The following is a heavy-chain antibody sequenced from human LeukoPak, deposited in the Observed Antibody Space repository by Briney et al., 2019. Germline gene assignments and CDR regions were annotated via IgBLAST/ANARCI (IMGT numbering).Heavy chain of an antibody. V-gene: IGHV4-59*01. CDR2: VHFSGTT. D-gene: IGHD4-11*01. CDR1: GGPITGYY. J-gene: IGHJ3*01. CDR3: AREQYLAYDVFGF. Sequence: SETLSLTCTVSGGPITGYYWSWIRQPPGRGLEWIGYVHFSGTTSFNPSLKSRVTISVDTSKNQFSLRLSSVTAADTAVYYCAREQYLAYDVFGFWGQGTMVTVSS.